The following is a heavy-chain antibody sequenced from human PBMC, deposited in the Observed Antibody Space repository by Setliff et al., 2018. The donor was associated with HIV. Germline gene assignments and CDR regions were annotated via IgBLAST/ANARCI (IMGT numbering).Heavy chain of an antibody. V-gene: IGHV4-34*01. Sequence: SETLSLTCAVYGGSFSGYYWSWIRQPPGKGLEWIGEINHSGSTNYDPSLKSRVTISVDTSKNQFSLKLSSVTAADTAVYYCARAIPYYDYVWGSPEDYWGQGTLVTVSS. CDR3: ARAIPYYDYVWGSPEDY. D-gene: IGHD3-16*01. CDR2: INHSGST. CDR1: GGSFSGYY. J-gene: IGHJ4*02.